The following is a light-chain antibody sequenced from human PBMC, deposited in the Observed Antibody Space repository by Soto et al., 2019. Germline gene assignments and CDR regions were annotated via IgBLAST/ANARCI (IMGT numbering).Light chain of an antibody. CDR2: KAS. Sequence: IKMTQSPSALSGYVGDRVTITCRASQTISSWLAWYQQKPGKAPKLLIYKASTLKSGVPSRFSGSGSGTEFTLTISSLQPDDFATYYCRQDYSYPWPFGQGTIVAIK. V-gene: IGKV1-5*03. CDR3: RQDYSYPWP. CDR1: QTISSW. J-gene: IGKJ1*01.